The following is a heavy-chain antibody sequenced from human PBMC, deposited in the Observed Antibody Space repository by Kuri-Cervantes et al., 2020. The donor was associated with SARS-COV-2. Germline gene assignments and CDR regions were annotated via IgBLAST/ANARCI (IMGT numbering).Heavy chain of an antibody. CDR2: INPNSGGT. D-gene: IGHD6-19*01. CDR3: ARHSGSGWTGNWFDP. J-gene: IGHJ5*02. V-gene: IGHV1-2*04. Sequence: ASVKVSCKASGYTFTGYYMHWVRQAPGQGLEWMGWINPNSGGTNYAQKFQGWVTMTRDTSISTAYMELSSLRSEDTAVYYCARHSGSGWTGNWFDPWGQGTLVTVSS. CDR1: GYTFTGYY.